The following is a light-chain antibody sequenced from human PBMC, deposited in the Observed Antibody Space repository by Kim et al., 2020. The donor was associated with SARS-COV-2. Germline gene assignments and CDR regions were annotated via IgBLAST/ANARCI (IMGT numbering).Light chain of an antibody. V-gene: IGKV3-11*01. CDR2: DTS. CDR1: QSVTGR. CDR3: QQRRSWPLT. J-gene: IGKJ4*01. Sequence: PGESAPLPCRASQSVTGRVSWYQQRPGQAPRLLIYDTSNRATGIPARFSGSGSGTDFTLTISSLEPEDFAVYYCQQRRSWPLTFGGGTKLEIK.